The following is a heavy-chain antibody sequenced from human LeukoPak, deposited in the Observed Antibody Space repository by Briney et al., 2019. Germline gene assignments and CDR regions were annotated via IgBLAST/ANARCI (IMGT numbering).Heavy chain of an antibody. D-gene: IGHD3-3*01. Sequence: ASVKVSCKASGYTFTSYDINWVRQAPGQGLEWMGIINPSGGSTSYAQKFQGRVTMTRDTSTSTVYMELSSLRSEDTAVYYCARTFGVVIAYFDYWGQGTLVTVSS. J-gene: IGHJ4*02. V-gene: IGHV1-46*01. CDR3: ARTFGVVIAYFDY. CDR1: GYTFTSYD. CDR2: INPSGGST.